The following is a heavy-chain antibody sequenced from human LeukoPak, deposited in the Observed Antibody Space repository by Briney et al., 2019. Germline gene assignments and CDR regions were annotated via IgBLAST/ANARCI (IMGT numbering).Heavy chain of an antibody. V-gene: IGHV4-4*02. Sequence: PSGTLSLTCSVSAGSISSSNWSWVRQPPGKGLEWIGEIYHSGGTNYNPSLKSRVTISVDKSNNQFSLKLSSVTAADTAVYYCAREDSSGYIFDYWGQGILVTVSS. CDR3: AREDSSGYIFDY. CDR2: IYHSGGT. CDR1: AGSISSSNW. J-gene: IGHJ4*02. D-gene: IGHD3-22*01.